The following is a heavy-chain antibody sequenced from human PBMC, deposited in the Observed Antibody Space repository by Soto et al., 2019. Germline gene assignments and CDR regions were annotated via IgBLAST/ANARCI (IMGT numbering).Heavy chain of an antibody. CDR2: IKQDGSEK. CDR3: AREGGDYYDSSAYFDY. V-gene: IGHV3-7*01. Sequence: EVQLVESGGGLVQPGGSLRLSCAASGFTFSSYWMSWVRQAPGKGLEWVANIKQDGSEKYYVDSVKGRFTISRDNAKNSLYLQMNSLRAEDTAVYYCAREGGDYYDSSAYFDYWGQGTLVTVSS. CDR1: GFTFSSYW. J-gene: IGHJ4*02. D-gene: IGHD3-22*01.